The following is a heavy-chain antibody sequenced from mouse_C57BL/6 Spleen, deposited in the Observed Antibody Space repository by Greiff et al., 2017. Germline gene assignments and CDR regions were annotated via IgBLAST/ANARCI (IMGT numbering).Heavy chain of an antibody. J-gene: IGHJ2*01. CDR1: GFSLTSYA. Sequence: VQGVESGPGLVAPSQSLSITCTVSGFSLTSYAISWVRQPPGKGLEWLGVIWTGGGTNYNSALKSRLSISKDNTKSQVFLKMSSLQTDDTARYYCARNGGLLLSYFDYWGQGTTLTVSS. D-gene: IGHD2-3*01. CDR3: ARNGGLLLSYFDY. V-gene: IGHV2-9-1*01. CDR2: IWTGGGT.